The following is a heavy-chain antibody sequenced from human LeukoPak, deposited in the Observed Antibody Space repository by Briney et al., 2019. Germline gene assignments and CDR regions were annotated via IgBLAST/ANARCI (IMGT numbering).Heavy chain of an antibody. CDR3: AKQWLVRDWFDT. CDR1: GFTFDDYA. D-gene: IGHD6-19*01. Sequence: PGRSLRLSCAASGFTFDDYAMHWVRQAPGKGLEWVSAISDNGGSTYYVDSVKGRFTISRDNSKNTLYLQMNSLRAEDTAVYYCAKQWLVRDWFDTWGQGTLVTVSS. J-gene: IGHJ5*02. CDR2: ISDNGGST. V-gene: IGHV3-23*01.